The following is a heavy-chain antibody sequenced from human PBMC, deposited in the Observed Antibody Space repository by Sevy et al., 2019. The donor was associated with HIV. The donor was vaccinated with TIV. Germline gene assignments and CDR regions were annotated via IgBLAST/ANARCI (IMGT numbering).Heavy chain of an antibody. J-gene: IGHJ4*02. V-gene: IGHV3-66*01. D-gene: IGHD5-18*01. CDR3: ARGKSGYGYALNY. Sequence: GGSLRLSCAASGFTVNSNYMTWVRQAPGKGLEGVSVIYSDGTTYRADSVKDRFTISRDNFKNTLYLQMNSLRAEDTAVYYCARGKSGYGYALNYWGQGTLVTVSS. CDR1: GFTVNSNY. CDR2: IYSDGTT.